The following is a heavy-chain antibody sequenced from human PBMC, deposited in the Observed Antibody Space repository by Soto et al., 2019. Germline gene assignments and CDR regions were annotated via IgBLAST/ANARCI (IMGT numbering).Heavy chain of an antibody. CDR1: GYIFTSYY. CDR3: SRGDPGETSPFDH. J-gene: IGHJ4*02. Sequence: ASVKVSCKASGYIFTSYYIHWVRQAPGQGLEWMGWINPFDGSRMFAQSFQGRVTMTRDTSTSTVYMEVSSLRSEDTAVYYCSRGDPGETSPFDHWGQETLFTVSS. V-gene: IGHV1-46*03. D-gene: IGHD3-10*01. CDR2: INPFDGSR.